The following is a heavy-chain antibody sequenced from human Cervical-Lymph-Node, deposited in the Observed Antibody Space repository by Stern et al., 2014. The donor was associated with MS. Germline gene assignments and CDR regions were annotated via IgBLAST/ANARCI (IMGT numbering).Heavy chain of an antibody. CDR3: ARDMSTVTTPYFDY. Sequence: VQLVESGAEVRRPGASVKVACKASGFTFTSCYMHWVRQAPGQGLEWMGCINANSGGTNSAQKFQGRVTMTRDTSISTVYMDLTGLTSDDTAIYYCARDMSTVTTPYFDYWGQGTLVTVPS. J-gene: IGHJ4*02. D-gene: IGHD4-17*01. V-gene: IGHV1-2*02. CDR1: GFTFTSCY. CDR2: INANSGGT.